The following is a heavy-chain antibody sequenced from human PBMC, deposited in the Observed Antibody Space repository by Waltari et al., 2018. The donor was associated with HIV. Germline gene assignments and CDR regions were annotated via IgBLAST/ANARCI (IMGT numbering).Heavy chain of an antibody. CDR2: ISATGGAT. Sequence: EVQLLESGGGLVQPGGSLRLSCAASGVTFDDYAMSWVRHTPDKVLQWVSTISATGGATYYADSVRGRFSVSRDNPKNTLYLQLDSLSVEDTALYYCVRRDAYKLVYWGQGTLVTVSS. D-gene: IGHD1-1*01. CDR1: GVTFDDYA. V-gene: IGHV3-23*01. CDR3: VRRDAYKLVY. J-gene: IGHJ4*02.